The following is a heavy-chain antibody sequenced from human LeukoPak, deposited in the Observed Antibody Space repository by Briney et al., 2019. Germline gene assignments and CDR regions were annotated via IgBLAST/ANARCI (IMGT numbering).Heavy chain of an antibody. J-gene: IGHJ4*02. CDR1: GFPFRHYN. V-gene: IGHV3-11*01. CDR3: ARDRAQAVAGTWRGSYYFDY. Sequence: GGPLRLSCAPSGFPFRHYNIIGIPQAPGKGREGFSYIISRGIPIYSADSVKGRFTISRDNAKNSLYLQMNSLRAEDTAVYYCARDRAQAVAGTWRGSYYFDYWGQGTLVTVSS. CDR2: IISRGIPI. D-gene: IGHD6-19*01.